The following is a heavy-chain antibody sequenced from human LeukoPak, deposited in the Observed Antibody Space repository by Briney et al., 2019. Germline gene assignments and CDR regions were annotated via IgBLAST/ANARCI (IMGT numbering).Heavy chain of an antibody. V-gene: IGHV1-8*03. CDR1: GYTFTSYD. D-gene: IGHD6-6*01. J-gene: IGHJ6*03. Sequence: ASVKVSCTASGYTFTSYDINWVRQATGQGLEWMGWMNPNSGNTGYAQKFQGRVTITRNTSISTAYMELSSLRSEDTAVYYCAREYSSSSSLGNYYYYMDVWGKGTTVTVSS. CDR3: AREYSSSSSLGNYYYYMDV. CDR2: MNPNSGNT.